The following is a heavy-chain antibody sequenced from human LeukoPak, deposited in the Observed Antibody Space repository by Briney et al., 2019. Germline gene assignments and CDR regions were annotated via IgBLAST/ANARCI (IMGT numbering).Heavy chain of an antibody. CDR1: GESLRGYY. CDR3: ARGLYCSATTCGPPWSY. J-gene: IGHJ4*02. CDR2: INHGGST. V-gene: IGHV4-34*01. Sequence: SETLSLTCAVYGESLRGYYWTWIRQPPGKGLEWIWEINHGGSTNYNPSLKSRVTISVDTSKNQFSLKLSSVTAADTAVYYCARGLYCSATTCGPPWSYWGQGTLVTVSS. D-gene: IGHD2-15*01.